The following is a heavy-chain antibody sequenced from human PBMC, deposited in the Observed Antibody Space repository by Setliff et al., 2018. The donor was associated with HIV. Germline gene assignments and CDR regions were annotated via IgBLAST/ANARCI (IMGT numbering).Heavy chain of an antibody. CDR1: GFSFSSYS. V-gene: IGHV3-21*01. CDR2: ISSSSSYI. J-gene: IGHJ4*02. Sequence: KSGGSLRLSCAASGFSFSSYSMNWVRQAPGKGLEWVSSISSSSSYIYYADSVKGRFTISRDNAKNSLYLQMNSLRAGDTAVYYCARAHDNHDSSGYSHDSWGQGSLVTVSS. D-gene: IGHD3-22*01. CDR3: ARAHDNHDSSGYSHDS.